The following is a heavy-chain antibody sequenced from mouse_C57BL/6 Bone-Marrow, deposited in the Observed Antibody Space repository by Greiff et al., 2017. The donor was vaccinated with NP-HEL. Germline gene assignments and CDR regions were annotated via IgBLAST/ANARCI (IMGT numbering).Heavy chain of an antibody. D-gene: IGHD1-1*01. Sequence: EVQLMESGGDLVKPGGSLKLSCAASGFTFSSYGMSWVRQTPDKRLEWVATISSGGSYTYYPDSVKGRFTISRDNAKNTLYLQMSSLKSEDTAMYYCARLGYYGSILDYWGQGTTLTVSS. V-gene: IGHV5-6*01. CDR3: ARLGYYGSILDY. J-gene: IGHJ2*01. CDR1: GFTFSSYG. CDR2: ISSGGSYT.